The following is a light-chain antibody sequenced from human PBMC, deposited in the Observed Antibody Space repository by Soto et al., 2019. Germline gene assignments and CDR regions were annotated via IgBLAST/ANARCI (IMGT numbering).Light chain of an antibody. V-gene: IGLV1-40*01. CDR1: SSNIGAGYD. Sequence: QAVVTQPPSVSGAPGQRVTISCTGSSSNIGAGYDVHWFQQLPGTAPKLLIYDNNNRPSGVPDRFSGSKSDTSASLAITGLQAEDEADYYCQSFDTSLSGFLIFGGGTKVTVL. CDR3: QSFDTSLSGFLI. J-gene: IGLJ2*01. CDR2: DNN.